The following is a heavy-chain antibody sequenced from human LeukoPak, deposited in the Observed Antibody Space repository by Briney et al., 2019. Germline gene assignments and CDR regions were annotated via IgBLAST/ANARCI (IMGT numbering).Heavy chain of an antibody. CDR3: ARAYDILTGYYPFEP. Sequence: SETLTLTCTVWDGSMSSYYGSWIRHPPGKGLKWIGYIYYSGSTNYNPSLKSRVTISVDTSKNQFSLKLSSVTAADTAVYYCARAYDILTGYYPFEPWGQGTLVTVSS. V-gene: IGHV4-59*01. CDR1: DGSMSSYY. J-gene: IGHJ5*02. D-gene: IGHD3-9*01. CDR2: IYYSGST.